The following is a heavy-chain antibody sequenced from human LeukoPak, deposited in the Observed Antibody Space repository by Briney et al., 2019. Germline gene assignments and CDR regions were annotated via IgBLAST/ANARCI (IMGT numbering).Heavy chain of an antibody. CDR2: IYYSGST. Sequence: SETLSLTCTVSGGSISSSSYYWGWIRQPPGKGLEWIGSIYYSGSTYYNPSLKSRVTISVDTSKNQFSLKLSSVTAADTAVYYCARGIVGATKGYYFDYWGQGTLVTVSS. CDR3: ARGIVGATKGYYFDY. V-gene: IGHV4-39*07. CDR1: GGSISSSSYY. D-gene: IGHD1-26*01. J-gene: IGHJ4*02.